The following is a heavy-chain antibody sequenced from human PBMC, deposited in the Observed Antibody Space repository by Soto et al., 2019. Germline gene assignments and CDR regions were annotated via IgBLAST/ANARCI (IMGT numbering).Heavy chain of an antibody. CDR1: GFSFSTYS. CDR3: ARGGSSSDNGMDV. CDR2: ISSRSYTI. D-gene: IGHD6-6*01. Sequence: EVQLVESGGGLVQPGGSLRLSCAASGFSFSTYSMNWVRQAPGKGLEWVSYISSRSYTIYYIDSVKGRFTISTDNAKISLYLQMNSLRDEATAVYYCARGGSSSDNGMDVWGQGTTVTVSS. V-gene: IGHV3-48*02. J-gene: IGHJ6*02.